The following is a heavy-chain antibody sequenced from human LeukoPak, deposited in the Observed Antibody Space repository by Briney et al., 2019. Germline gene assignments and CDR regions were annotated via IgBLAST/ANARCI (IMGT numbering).Heavy chain of an antibody. D-gene: IGHD6-13*01. J-gene: IGHJ4*02. CDR3: XRVXVGSSSWEALDY. V-gene: IGHV4-34*01. CDR2: INHSGST. CDR1: GGSFSGYY. Sequence: PSETLSLTCAVYGGSFSGYYWSWIRQPPGKGLEWIGEINHSGSTNYNPSLKSRVTISVDTSKNQFSLKLSSVTAADTAVYYCXRVXVGSSSWEALDYWGQGXLVTVXS.